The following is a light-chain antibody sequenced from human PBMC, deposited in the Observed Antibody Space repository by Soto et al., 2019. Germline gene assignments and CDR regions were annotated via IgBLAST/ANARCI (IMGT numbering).Light chain of an antibody. CDR3: QYYNNWLAT. J-gene: IGKJ4*01. Sequence: DIQMTQSPSTLSASVGDRATITCRASQSISSWLAWYQQKPGKAPKLLIYDASSLESGVPSRFSGSGSGTEFTLTISSLQSEDFTIYYCQYYNNWLATFGGGTKVDIK. CDR2: DAS. CDR1: QSISSW. V-gene: IGKV1-5*01.